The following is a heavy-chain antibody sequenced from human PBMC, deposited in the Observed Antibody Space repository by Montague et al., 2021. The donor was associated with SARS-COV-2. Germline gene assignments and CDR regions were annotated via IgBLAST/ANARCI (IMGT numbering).Heavy chain of an antibody. V-gene: IGHV4-34*01. CDR2: INHSGST. CDR3: ACGEITTRGLIYYYGMDV. CDR1: GGSFSGYH. J-gene: IGHJ6*02. D-gene: IGHD4-11*01. Sequence: SETLSLTCAVYGGSFSGYHWTWIRQSPRKGLEWIGGINHSGSTNYNPSLKSRVTISVDTSKNQFSRKLSSVTAADTAVYYCACGEITTRGLIYYYGMDVWGQGTTVTVSS.